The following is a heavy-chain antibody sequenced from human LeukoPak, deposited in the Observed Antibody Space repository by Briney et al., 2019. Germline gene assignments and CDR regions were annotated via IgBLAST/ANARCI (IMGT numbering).Heavy chain of an antibody. J-gene: IGHJ6*02. V-gene: IGHV6-1*01. D-gene: IGHD6-6*01. CDR2: TYYRSKWYN. CDR3: ARDLEYSSSPYYYGMDV. CDR1: GDSVSSNSAA. Sequence: SQTLSLTCAISGDSVSSNSAAWNWITQSPSRGLEWLGRTYYRSKWYNDYAVSVKSRITINPDTSKNQFSLQLNSVTPEGTAVYYCARDLEYSSSPYYYGMDVWGQGTTVTVSS.